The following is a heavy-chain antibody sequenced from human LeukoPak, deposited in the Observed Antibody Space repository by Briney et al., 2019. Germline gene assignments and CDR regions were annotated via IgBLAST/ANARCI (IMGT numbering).Heavy chain of an antibody. Sequence: ETLSLTCTVSGGSISSSSYYWGWIRQPPGKGLEWVSAISESGSGTYYADSVKGRFTISRDNSKDTLSLQMNSLRAEDTAVYYCAKDIAQGYTFGSIEQDYWGQGTLVTVSS. J-gene: IGHJ4*02. CDR2: ISESGSGT. CDR3: AKDIAQGYTFGSIEQDY. V-gene: IGHV3-23*01. D-gene: IGHD5-18*01. CDR1: GGSISSSSYY.